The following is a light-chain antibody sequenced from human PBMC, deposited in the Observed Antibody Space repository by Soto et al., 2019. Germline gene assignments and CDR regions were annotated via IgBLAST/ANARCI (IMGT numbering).Light chain of an antibody. Sequence: EIVMTQSPATLSVSPGERATLSCRASQSISSDLAWYQQKPGQAPRLLSYGASTRATDIPARISGSGSGTDVTLTISSLQSEDFAVYYWQQYNKWPPQYTFGQGTKLEIK. CDR1: QSISSD. CDR3: QQYNKWPPQYT. J-gene: IGKJ2*01. V-gene: IGKV3-15*01. CDR2: GAS.